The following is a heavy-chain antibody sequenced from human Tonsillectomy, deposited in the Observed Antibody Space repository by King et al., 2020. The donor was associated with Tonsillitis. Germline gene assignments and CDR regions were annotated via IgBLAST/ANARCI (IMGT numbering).Heavy chain of an antibody. Sequence: VQLQESGPGLVKPSETLSLTCTVSGVSISSYYWSWIRQPAGKGLEWIGRIYTSGSTNYNPSLKSRVTMSVDTSKNQFSLKLSSVTAADTAVYYCARTHLPVMGGGHFWFDPWGQGTLVIVSS. V-gene: IGHV4-4*07. CDR2: IYTSGST. CDR3: ARTHLPVMGGGHFWFDP. CDR1: GVSISSYY. J-gene: IGHJ5*02. D-gene: IGHD2-8*01.